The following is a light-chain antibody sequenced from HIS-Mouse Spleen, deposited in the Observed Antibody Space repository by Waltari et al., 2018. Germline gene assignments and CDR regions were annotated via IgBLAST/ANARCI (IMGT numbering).Light chain of an antibody. CDR3: YSTDSSGNHRV. J-gene: IGLJ2*01. CDR2: EDS. V-gene: IGLV3-10*01. CDR1: AFPTKY. Sequence: SYELTQPPSVSVSPGQTARIPCSGDAFPTKYAHWYQQKAGQAPLLVIYEDSKRPSGIPERFSGSSSGTMATLTISGAQVEDEADYYCYSTDSSGNHRVFGGGTKLTVL.